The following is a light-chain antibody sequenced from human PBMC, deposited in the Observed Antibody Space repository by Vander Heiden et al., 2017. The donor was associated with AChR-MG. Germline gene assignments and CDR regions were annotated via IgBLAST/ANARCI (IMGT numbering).Light chain of an antibody. CDR2: AAS. V-gene: IGKV3-15*01. CDR1: QSVSSS. CDR3: QHYNNWPPWT. Sequence: EIVMTQSPATLSVSPGERATLSCRASQSVSSSLAWYQQRRGQAPRLLIYAASTRAAGIPARFSGSGSGAEFTLTISSLQSEDFAIYYCQHYNNWPPWTFGQGTKLEIK. J-gene: IGKJ1*01.